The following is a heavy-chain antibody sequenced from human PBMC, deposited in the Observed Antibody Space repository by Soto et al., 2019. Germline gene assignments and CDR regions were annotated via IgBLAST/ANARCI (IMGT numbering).Heavy chain of an antibody. CDR1: GGSISSYY. D-gene: IGHD6-13*01. J-gene: IGHJ5*02. CDR2: IYTSGST. CDR3: VASLAASGLNWLDP. Sequence: SETLSLTRTVSGGSISSYYWSWIRQPAGKGLEWIGRIYTSGSTNYNPSLKSRVTMSVDTSKNQFSLKLTSMTAADTAVYYCVASLAASGLNWLDPWGRGTLVTVSS. V-gene: IGHV4-4*07.